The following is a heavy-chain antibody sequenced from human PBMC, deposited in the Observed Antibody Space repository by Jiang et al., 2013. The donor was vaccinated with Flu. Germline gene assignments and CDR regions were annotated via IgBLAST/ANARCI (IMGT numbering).Heavy chain of an antibody. CDR1: GFTFGDYA. CDR3: TRDYYSSGSYYARGLVDA. D-gene: IGHD3-10*01. V-gene: IGHV3-49*04. CDR2: IRSKAYGGAA. Sequence: VQLLESGGGLVQPGRSLRLSCTTSGFTFGDYAMSWVRQAPGKGLEWVSFIRSKAYGGAAEYAASVKGRFTISRDDSKSIAYLQMNSLKTEDTAVYYCTRDYYSSGSYYARGLVDAWGQGTTVTVSS. J-gene: IGHJ6*02.